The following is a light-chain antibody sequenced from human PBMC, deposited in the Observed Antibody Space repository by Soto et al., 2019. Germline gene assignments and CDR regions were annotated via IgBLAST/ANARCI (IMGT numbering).Light chain of an antibody. V-gene: IGKV3-20*01. CDR3: QQYDSTPPT. CDR2: STS. Sequence: EIVLTQSPGTLSLSPGERATLSCRASQNVNTYTLSWYQQKPGQAPRLLIYSTSSRATGIPDRFSGSGSGSDFSLTIRRLEPEDFAVYYCQQYDSTPPTFGGGTKVEIK. J-gene: IGKJ4*01. CDR1: QNVNTYT.